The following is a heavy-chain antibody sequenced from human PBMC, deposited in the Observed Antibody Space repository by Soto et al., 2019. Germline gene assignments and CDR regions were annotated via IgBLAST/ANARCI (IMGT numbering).Heavy chain of an antibody. D-gene: IGHD2-2*01. V-gene: IGHV4-34*01. Sequence: SETLSLTCAVYGGSFSGYYWSWIRQPPGKGLEWIGEINHSGSTNYNPSLKSRVTISVDTSKNQFSLKLSSVTAADTAVYYCARVMWGGTCSSTSCHIPERTFDYWGQGTLVTVSS. CDR2: INHSGST. CDR1: GGSFSGYY. J-gene: IGHJ4*02. CDR3: ARVMWGGTCSSTSCHIPERTFDY.